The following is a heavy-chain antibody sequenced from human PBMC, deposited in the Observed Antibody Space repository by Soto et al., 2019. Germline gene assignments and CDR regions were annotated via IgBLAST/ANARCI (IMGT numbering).Heavy chain of an antibody. CDR1: GFTFSSYS. Sequence: EVQLVESGGGLVKPGGSLRLSCAASGFTFSSYSMNWVRQAPGKGLEWVSSISSSSSYIYYADSVTGRFTISRDNAKNSLYLQMNSLRAEDTAVYYCARGLSDSSSGPHYVDCWGQGTRVTV. CDR3: ARGLSDSSSGPHYVDC. V-gene: IGHV3-21*01. J-gene: IGHJ4*02. D-gene: IGHD6-13*01. CDR2: ISSSSSYI.